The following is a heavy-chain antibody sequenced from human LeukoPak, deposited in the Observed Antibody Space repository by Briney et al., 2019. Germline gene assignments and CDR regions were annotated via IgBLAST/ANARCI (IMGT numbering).Heavy chain of an antibody. CDR1: GFTFSNYE. D-gene: IGHD6-13*01. CDR3: ARKTDRPGAVGRDRYFDL. CDR2: VSVSGGAT. V-gene: IGHV3-48*03. Sequence: GGSLRLSCAASGFTFSNYEMIWVRQAPGKGLVWLSYVSVSGGATEYADSVKGRFTTSRDDAKNTLYLQMNTLRAEDTAIYYCARKTDRPGAVGRDRYFDLWGRGTLVTVSS. J-gene: IGHJ2*01.